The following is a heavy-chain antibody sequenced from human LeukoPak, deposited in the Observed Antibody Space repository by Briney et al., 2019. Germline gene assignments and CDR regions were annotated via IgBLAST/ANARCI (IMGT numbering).Heavy chain of an antibody. CDR3: ARDPVTMVRGVTNDPDY. V-gene: IGHV4-30-4*01. D-gene: IGHD3-10*01. CDR2: IYYSGST. CDR1: GGSISSGDYY. J-gene: IGHJ4*02. Sequence: SQTLSLTCTVSGGSISSGDYYCSWIRQPPGKGLEWIGYIYYSGSTYYNPSLKSRVTISVDTSKNQFSLKLSSVTAADTAVYYCARDPVTMVRGVTNDPDYWGQGTLVTVSS.